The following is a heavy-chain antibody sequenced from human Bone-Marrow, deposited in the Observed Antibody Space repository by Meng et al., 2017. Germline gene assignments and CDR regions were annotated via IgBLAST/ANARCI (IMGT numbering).Heavy chain of an antibody. Sequence: GESLKISCAASGFTFSSYEMNWVRQAPGKGLEWVSYISSSGSTIYYADSVKDRFTISRDNAKNSLYLQMNSLRAEDTAVYYCARDISYYYDSSGYYSPDYWGQGTLVTVSS. D-gene: IGHD3-22*01. J-gene: IGHJ4*02. CDR1: GFTFSSYE. CDR2: ISSSGSTI. V-gene: IGHV3-48*03. CDR3: ARDISYYYDSSGYYSPDY.